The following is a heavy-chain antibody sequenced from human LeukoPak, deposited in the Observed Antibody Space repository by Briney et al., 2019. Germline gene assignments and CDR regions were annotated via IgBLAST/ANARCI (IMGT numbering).Heavy chain of an antibody. J-gene: IGHJ4*02. CDR3: VKTGVGGGWYGYYLDY. D-gene: IGHD6-19*01. CDR2: IRSNGENT. V-gene: IGHV3-64D*09. CDR1: GFAFSSYP. Sequence: PGGSLRLSCSASGFAFSSYPMHWVRQAPGKGLEYVSVIRSNGENTDYADSVKGRFTISRDNSKNTLYLHMSSLRPEDTAVYYCVKTGVGGGWYGYYLDYWGQGTLVTVSS.